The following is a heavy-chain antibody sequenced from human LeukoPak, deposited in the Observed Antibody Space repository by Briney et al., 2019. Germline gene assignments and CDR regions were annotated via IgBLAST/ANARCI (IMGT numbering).Heavy chain of an antibody. J-gene: IGHJ4*02. Sequence: GASVKVSCKASGYTFTGYYVHWVRQAPGQGLEWMGWINPNSGGTNYAQKFQGWVTMTRDTSISTAYMELSRLRSDDTAVYYCAREVSGANFDYWGQGTLVTVSS. V-gene: IGHV1-2*04. CDR3: AREVSGANFDY. CDR2: INPNSGGT. CDR1: GYTFTGYY. D-gene: IGHD6-19*01.